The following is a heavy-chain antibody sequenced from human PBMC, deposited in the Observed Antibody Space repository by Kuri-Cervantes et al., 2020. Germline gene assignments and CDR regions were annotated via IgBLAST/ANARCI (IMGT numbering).Heavy chain of an antibody. Sequence: SETLSLTCTVSGGSISSGSYNWGWIRQPPGKGLEWIGSIYYSGSTYYNPSLKSRVAISVDTSKNQFSLKLSSVTAADTAVYYCARDLAYCGGDRYRKFDYWGQGTLVTVSS. V-gene: IGHV4-39*07. D-gene: IGHD2-21*02. CDR1: GGSISSGSYN. J-gene: IGHJ4*02. CDR3: ARDLAYCGGDRYRKFDY. CDR2: IYYSGST.